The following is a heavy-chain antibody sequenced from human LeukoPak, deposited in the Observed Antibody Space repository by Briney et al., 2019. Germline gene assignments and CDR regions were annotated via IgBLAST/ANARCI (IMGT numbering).Heavy chain of an antibody. Sequence: WASVKVSCKASGYTFRNYAINWVRQAPGQGLEWMGWTDRNTGNPTYAQGFTGRFVFSLDTSVTTAYLQISSLKAEDTAVYYCVRDVGNYDSRGYYLGWFDPWGQGTLVTVSS. V-gene: IGHV7-4-1*02. J-gene: IGHJ5*02. CDR2: TDRNTGNP. CDR1: GYTFRNYA. D-gene: IGHD3-22*01. CDR3: VRDVGNYDSRGYYLGWFDP.